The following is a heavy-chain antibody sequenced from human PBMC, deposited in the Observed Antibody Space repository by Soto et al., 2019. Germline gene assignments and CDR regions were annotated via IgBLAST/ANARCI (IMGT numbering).Heavy chain of an antibody. CDR2: IRSKAYGGTT. D-gene: IGHD6-13*01. J-gene: IGHJ6*02. CDR3: TIYSYTSRYAYYGMYV. Sequence: GGSLRLSCTTSGFTFGDYAMSWSRQAPGKGLEWVGVIRSKAYGGTTDYAASVKGRFTISRDDSKSIAYLQMNSLKSEDTGVYYCTIYSYTSRYAYYGMYVRGHGTTDTGSS. CDR1: GFTFGDYA. V-gene: IGHV3-49*03.